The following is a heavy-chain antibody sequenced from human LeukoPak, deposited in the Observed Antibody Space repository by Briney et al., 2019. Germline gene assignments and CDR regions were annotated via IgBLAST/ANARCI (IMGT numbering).Heavy chain of an antibody. V-gene: IGHV1-8*01. Sequence: PWASVKVSCKASGYTFTSYDIHWVRQATGHGLEWMGWMNPNSAHTGHAQKFQGRVTMTRDTSISTAYMELSGLTSEDTAMYYCARGPALHSKSVGGRWFDPWGQGTLVTVSS. CDR1: GYTFTSYD. J-gene: IGHJ5*02. D-gene: IGHD3-16*01. CDR3: ARGPALHSKSVGGRWFDP. CDR2: MNPNSAHT.